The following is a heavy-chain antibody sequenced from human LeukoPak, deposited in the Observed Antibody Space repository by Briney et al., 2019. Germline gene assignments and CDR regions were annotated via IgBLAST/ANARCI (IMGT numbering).Heavy chain of an antibody. CDR3: ARDLGQYYDTSDNWFDP. V-gene: IGHV3-74*01. Sequence: GGTLRLSCAASGFTFAGYAMSWVRQAPGKGLEWVSRINSDGINTSYADSVKGRFTISRDNAKNTLNLQMNSLRAEDTAVYYCARDLGQYYDTSDNWFDPWGQGTLVTVSS. CDR2: INSDGINT. J-gene: IGHJ5*02. CDR1: GFTFAGYA. D-gene: IGHD3-22*01.